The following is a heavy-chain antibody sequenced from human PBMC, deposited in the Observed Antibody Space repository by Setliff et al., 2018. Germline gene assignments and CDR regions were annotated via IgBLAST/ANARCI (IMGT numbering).Heavy chain of an antibody. Sequence: GASVKVSCKASGGTFSSYAISWVRQAPGQGLEWMGGIIPILGIANYAQKFQGRVTITADNSTSTAYMELSSLRSEDTAVFYCARDSRNYYDSSGYRSFDIWGQGRMVTV. V-gene: IGHV1-69*10. CDR2: IIPILGIA. CDR3: ARDSRNYYDSSGYRSFDI. CDR1: GGTFSSYA. J-gene: IGHJ3*02. D-gene: IGHD3-22*01.